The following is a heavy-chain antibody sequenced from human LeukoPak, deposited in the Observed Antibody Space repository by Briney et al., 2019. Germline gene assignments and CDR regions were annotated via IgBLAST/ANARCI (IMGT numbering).Heavy chain of an antibody. D-gene: IGHD5-24*01. V-gene: IGHV4-59*08. CDR3: ARSRPGYNYAFDY. CDR1: GGSISSYY. CDR2: IYYSGST. Sequence: SETLSLTCTVSGGSISSYYWSWIRQPPGKGLEWIGYIYYSGSTNYNPSLKSRVTISVDTSKNQFSLKLSSVTAADTAVYYCARSRPGYNYAFDYWGQGTLVTVPS. J-gene: IGHJ4*02.